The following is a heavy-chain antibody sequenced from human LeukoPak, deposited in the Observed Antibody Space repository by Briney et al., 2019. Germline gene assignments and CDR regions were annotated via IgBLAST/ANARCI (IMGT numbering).Heavy chain of an antibody. V-gene: IGHV4-39*01. CDR1: GGSISSSSSY. CDR3: AMALYCTNGVCYNPKWFDP. CDR2: IYYTGST. Sequence: SETLSLTCTVSGGSISSSSSYWGWLRQPPGKGLEWIGNIYYTGSTYYNPSLKSRVTISVDTSKNQFSLKLSSVTAADTAVYYCAMALYCTNGVCYNPKWFDPWGQGTLVTVSS. J-gene: IGHJ5*02. D-gene: IGHD2-8*01.